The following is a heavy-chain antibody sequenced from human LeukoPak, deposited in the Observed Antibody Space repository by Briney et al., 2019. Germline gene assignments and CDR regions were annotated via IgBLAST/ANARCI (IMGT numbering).Heavy chain of an antibody. CDR1: GFTFRTYG. Sequence: PGGSLRLSCAASGFTFRTYGMHWVRQAPGKGLEWVAVISYDGSNKYYAGSVKGRFTISRDNSKNTLYLQMNSLRAEDTAVYYCAKDQDYGDYVLDYWGQGTLVTVSS. CDR3: AKDQDYGDYVLDY. V-gene: IGHV3-30*18. J-gene: IGHJ4*02. D-gene: IGHD4-17*01. CDR2: ISYDGSNK.